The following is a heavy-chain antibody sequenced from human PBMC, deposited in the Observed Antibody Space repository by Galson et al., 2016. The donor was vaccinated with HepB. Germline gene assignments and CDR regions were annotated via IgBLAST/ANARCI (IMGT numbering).Heavy chain of an antibody. V-gene: IGHV4-31*03. CDR1: GGSISSDGHY. CDR2: IHYSGNT. D-gene: IGHD1-26*01. Sequence: TLSLTCTVSGGSISSDGHYWSWIRQHPRKGLEWIGYIHYSGNTYYNPSVKSRVIISVDTSKNQFSLKLRSVTAADTAVYYCARARVGSTDYWGQGTLVTVSS. J-gene: IGHJ4*02. CDR3: ARARVGSTDY.